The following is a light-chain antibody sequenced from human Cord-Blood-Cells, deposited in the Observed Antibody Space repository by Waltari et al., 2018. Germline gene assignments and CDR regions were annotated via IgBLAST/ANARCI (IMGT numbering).Light chain of an antibody. CDR3: AAWDDSLNGWV. CDR2: RNN. V-gene: IGLV1-44*01. J-gene: IGLJ3*02. CDR1: SSNIGSHT. Sequence: QSVLTQPPSASGTPGQRVTIPCSGSSSNIGSHTVNWYQQLPGTAPKPLSYRNNQRPSGVPDRFSGSKSGTSASLAISGLQAEDEADYYCAAWDDSLNGWVFGGGTKLTVL.